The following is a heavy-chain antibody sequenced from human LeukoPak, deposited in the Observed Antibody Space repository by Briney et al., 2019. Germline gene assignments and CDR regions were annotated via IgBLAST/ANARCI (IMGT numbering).Heavy chain of an antibody. CDR2: ISDNGGST. V-gene: IGHV3-23*01. J-gene: IGHJ2*01. D-gene: IGHD4-17*01. CDR3: AKSRVTTYWHFDL. CDR1: GFTFNNYA. Sequence: GRSLRPSRTASGFTFNNYAMNSVRQPAGKGLESVSVISDNGGSTYSADSVKGRFTISRDNSKNTLFLQMNSLRAEDTAVYYCAKSRVTTYWHFDLWGRGTLVTVSS.